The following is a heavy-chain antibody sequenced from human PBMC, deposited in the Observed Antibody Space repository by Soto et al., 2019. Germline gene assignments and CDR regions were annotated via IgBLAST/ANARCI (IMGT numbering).Heavy chain of an antibody. D-gene: IGHD6-19*01. J-gene: IGHJ6*02. CDR1: GGTFSSYA. CDR2: IIPIFGTA. V-gene: IGHV1-69*13. CDR3: ARDGIAVAGTVWYYYGMDV. Sequence: SVKVSCKASGGTFSSYAISWVRQAPGQGLEWMGGIIPIFGTANYAQKFQGRVTITADESTSTAYMELSSLRSEDTAVYYCARDGIAVAGTVWYYYGMDVWGQGTTVTVSS.